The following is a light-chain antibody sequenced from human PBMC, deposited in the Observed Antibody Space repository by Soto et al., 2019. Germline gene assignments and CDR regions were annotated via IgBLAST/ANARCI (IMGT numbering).Light chain of an antibody. CDR2: AAS. V-gene: IGKV1-39*01. Sequence: DIQLTQSPSSLSASVGDRVTITCRASQSVSGFLHWYQQKPGQAPKLLIYAASTLQSGVPSQFSGSGSGTDFTLTIHGLQPEDFATYYCHQSYTTPQTFGQGTQVQIK. CDR3: HQSYTTPQT. CDR1: QSVSGF. J-gene: IGKJ1*01.